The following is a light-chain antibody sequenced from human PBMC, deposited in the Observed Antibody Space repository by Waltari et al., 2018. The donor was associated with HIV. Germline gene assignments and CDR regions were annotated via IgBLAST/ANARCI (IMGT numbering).Light chain of an antibody. CDR2: AAS. J-gene: IGKJ4*01. Sequence: ELVLTQSPATLSVSPGARANLSCTASQSVNNDLAWYKQQPRQPPRLLIHAASTSATGIPARYSGSGSGTEFTLTISSLQSEDFAVYYCQRYRYWPPFTFGGGTKVEIK. V-gene: IGKV3-15*01. CDR3: QRYRYWPPFT. CDR1: QSVNND.